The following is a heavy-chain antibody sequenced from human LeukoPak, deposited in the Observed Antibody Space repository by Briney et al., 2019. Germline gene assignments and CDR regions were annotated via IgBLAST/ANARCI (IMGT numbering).Heavy chain of an antibody. V-gene: IGHV1-2*02. CDR3: ARDWPETGGPYYYFYYGMDV. CDR1: GGTFSSYA. Sequence: GASVKVSCKASGGTFSSYAISWVRQAPGQGLEWMGWINPNSGGTNYAQKFQGRVTMTRDTSISTAYMELSRLRSDDTAVYYCARDWPETGGPYYYFYYGMDVWGQGTTVTVSS. J-gene: IGHJ6*02. CDR2: INPNSGGT. D-gene: IGHD3-10*01.